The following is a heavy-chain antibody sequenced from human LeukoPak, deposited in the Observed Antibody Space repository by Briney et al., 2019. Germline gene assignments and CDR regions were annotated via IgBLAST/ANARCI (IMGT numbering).Heavy chain of an antibody. J-gene: IGHJ3*02. V-gene: IGHV3-11*01. CDR3: AREQAPPHYDILTGYPDAFDI. CDR1: GFTFSDYY. CDR2: ISSSGSTI. D-gene: IGHD3-9*01. Sequence: GGSLRLSCAASGFTFSDYYMSWIRQAPGKGLEWVSYISSSGSTIYYADSVKGRLTISRDNAKNSLYLQMNSLRAEDTAVYYCAREQAPPHYDILTGYPDAFDIWGQGTTVTVSS.